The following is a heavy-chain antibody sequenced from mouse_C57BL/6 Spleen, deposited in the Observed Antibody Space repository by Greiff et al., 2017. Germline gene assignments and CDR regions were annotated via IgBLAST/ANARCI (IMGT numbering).Heavy chain of an antibody. CDR1: GYTFTEYT. D-gene: IGHD2-4*01. J-gene: IGHJ2*01. CDR2: FYPGSGSI. CDR3: ARHEGDYDFFDY. Sequence: VQLQQSGAELVKPGASVKLSCTASGYTFTEYTIHWVKQRSGQGLEWIGWFYPGSGSIKYNEKFKDKATLTADKSSSTVYMELSSMTSEDSAVYFCARHEGDYDFFDYWGKGTTLTVSS. V-gene: IGHV1-62-2*01.